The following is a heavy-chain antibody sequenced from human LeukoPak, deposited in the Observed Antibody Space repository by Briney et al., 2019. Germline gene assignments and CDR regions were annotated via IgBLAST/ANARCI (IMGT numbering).Heavy chain of an antibody. CDR1: GGSISSGDYY. D-gene: IGHD4-23*01. CDR2: IYYSGST. CDR3: ARESSAGNDAFDI. V-gene: IGHV4-30-4*01. Sequence: SETLSLTCTVSGGSISSGDYYWRWIRQPPGKGLEWIGYIYYSGSTYYNPSLKSRVTISVDTSKNQFSLKLSSVTAADTAVYYCARESSAGNDAFDIWGQGTMVTVSS. J-gene: IGHJ3*02.